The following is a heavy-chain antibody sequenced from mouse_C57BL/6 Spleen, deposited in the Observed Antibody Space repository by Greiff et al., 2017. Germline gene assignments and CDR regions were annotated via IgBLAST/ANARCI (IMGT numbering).Heavy chain of an antibody. Sequence: QVQLQQPGAELVKPGASVKLSCKASGYTFTSYWMHWVKQRPGQGLEWIGMIHPNSGSTNYNEKFKSKATLTVDKSSSTAYMQLSSLTSEDSAVYYGARIYDGYPYYFDYWGQGTTLTVSS. D-gene: IGHD2-3*01. CDR3: ARIYDGYPYYFDY. CDR2: IHPNSGST. V-gene: IGHV1-64*01. CDR1: GYTFTSYW. J-gene: IGHJ2*01.